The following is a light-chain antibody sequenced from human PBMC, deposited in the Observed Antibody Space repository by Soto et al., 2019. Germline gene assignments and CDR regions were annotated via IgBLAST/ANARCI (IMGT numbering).Light chain of an antibody. CDR1: SSDIGGYNY. CDR2: EVS. CDR3: GSYTTSSTLV. V-gene: IGLV2-14*01. Sequence: QPALTQPASVSGSPGQSITISCTGTSSDIGGYNYVSWYQQHPGRAPKLMIYEVSNRPSGVSTRFSGSKSGNTASLTISGLQAEDEADYYCGSYTTSSTLVFGGGTKLTVL. J-gene: IGLJ2*01.